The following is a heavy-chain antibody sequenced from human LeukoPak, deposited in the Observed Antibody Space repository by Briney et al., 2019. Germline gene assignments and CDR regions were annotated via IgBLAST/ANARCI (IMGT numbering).Heavy chain of an antibody. CDR2: IIPILGIA. V-gene: IGHV1-69*04. D-gene: IGHD3-3*01. CDR1: GGTFSSYA. Sequence: SVKVSCKASGGTFSSYAISWVRQAPGQGLEWMGKIIPILGIANYAQKFQGRVTITADKSTSTAYMELSSLRSEDTVVYYCARARITIFGVVINYYYYGMDVWGQGTTVTVSS. J-gene: IGHJ6*02. CDR3: ARARITIFGVVINYYYYGMDV.